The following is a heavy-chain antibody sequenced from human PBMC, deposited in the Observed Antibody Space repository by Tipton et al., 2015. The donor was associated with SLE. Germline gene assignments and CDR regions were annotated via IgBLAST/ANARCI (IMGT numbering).Heavy chain of an antibody. V-gene: IGHV5-51*03. Sequence: QLVQSGAEVKKPGESVRISCQGSGFSFSDHWIGWVRQLPGKGLEWMGIIYPGDSDTRYSPSFQGQVTISADKSISTAYLQWSSLKASDTAMYYCARRSVAGTDYWGQGTLVTVSS. J-gene: IGHJ4*02. CDR2: IYPGDSDT. CDR1: GFSFSDHW. CDR3: ARRSVAGTDY. D-gene: IGHD6-19*01.